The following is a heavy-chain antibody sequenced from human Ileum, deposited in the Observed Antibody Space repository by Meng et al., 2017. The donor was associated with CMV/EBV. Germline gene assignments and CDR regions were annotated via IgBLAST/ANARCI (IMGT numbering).Heavy chain of an antibody. CDR2: ISSSSSTI. CDR3: ARDMYDFWSGYYPIFGY. CDR1: GFTFSSYS. Sequence: GGSLRLSCAASGFTFSSYSMNWVRQAPGKGLEWVSYISSSSSTIYYADSVKGRFTISRDNAKNSLYLQMNSLRAEDTAVYYCARDMYDFWSGYYPIFGYWGQGTLVTVSS. V-gene: IGHV3-48*04. J-gene: IGHJ4*02. D-gene: IGHD3-3*01.